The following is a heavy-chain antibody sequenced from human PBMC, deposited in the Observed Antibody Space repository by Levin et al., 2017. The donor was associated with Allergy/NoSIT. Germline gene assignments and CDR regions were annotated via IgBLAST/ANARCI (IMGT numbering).Heavy chain of an antibody. D-gene: IGHD5-24*01. CDR3: ARHPGRDGYKN. Sequence: SVKVSCTASGGTFNSYPISWVRQAPGQGLEWMGGIIPMFRTADYAQKFQGRVTITADKSTRTAYMELSSLRYEDTAVYYCARHPGRDGYKNWGQGTLVTVSS. V-gene: IGHV1-69*06. CDR2: IIPMFRTA. CDR1: GGTFNSYP. J-gene: IGHJ4*02.